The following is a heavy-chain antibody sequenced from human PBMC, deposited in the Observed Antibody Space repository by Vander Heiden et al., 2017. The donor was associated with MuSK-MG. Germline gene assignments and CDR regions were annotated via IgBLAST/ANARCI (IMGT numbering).Heavy chain of an antibody. V-gene: IGHV4-39*07. J-gene: IGHJ4*02. CDR2: TYYSGRT. D-gene: IGHD3-10*01. CDR3: AGAGDWLDY. Sequence: QLQLQASGPGLVTPSETLSLTRSVSGGSISSSSYYRGWIRQPPGEGLEWHGRTYYSGRTYYNPTLKSRVTISVDTSKNQFSLKRSSVTAADTAVYYCAGAGDWLDYWSQGTLVTVSS. CDR1: GGSISSSSYY.